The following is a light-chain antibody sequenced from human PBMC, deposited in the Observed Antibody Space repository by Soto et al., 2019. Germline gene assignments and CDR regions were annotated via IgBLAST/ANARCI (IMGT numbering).Light chain of an antibody. CDR3: QSYDRSNQV. CDR2: EDN. J-gene: IGLJ3*02. V-gene: IGLV6-57*03. CDR1: SGSIASNY. Sequence: NFMLTQPHSVSESPGKTVTISCTRSSGSIASNYVQWYQQRPGSAPTTVIYEDNQRPSGVPDRFSGSIDSSSNSASLTISGLKTEDEADYYCQSYDRSNQVFGGGTKLTV.